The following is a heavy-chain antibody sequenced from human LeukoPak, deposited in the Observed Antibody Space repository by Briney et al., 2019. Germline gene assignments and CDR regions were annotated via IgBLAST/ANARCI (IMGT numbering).Heavy chain of an antibody. Sequence: GGSLRLSCAASGFTFSSYAMHWVRQAPGKGLEYVSAISSNGGSTYYANSVKGRFTISRDNSKNTLYLQMGSLRAEDTAVYYCARDEVASYSSGWKGYFDYWGQGTLVTVSS. D-gene: IGHD6-19*01. CDR3: ARDEVASYSSGWKGYFDY. CDR1: GFTFSSYA. CDR2: ISSNGGST. V-gene: IGHV3-64*01. J-gene: IGHJ4*02.